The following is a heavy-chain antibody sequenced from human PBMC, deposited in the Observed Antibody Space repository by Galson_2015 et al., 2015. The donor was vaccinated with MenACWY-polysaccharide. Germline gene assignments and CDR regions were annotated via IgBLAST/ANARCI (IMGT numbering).Heavy chain of an antibody. CDR1: GASIGSGNYY. CDR3: ARDTVGATCDV. D-gene: IGHD1-26*01. Sequence: TLSLTCSVSGASIGSGNYYWSWIRQTAGRGLEWIGRIHTSGKTSYNPSLTSRVTISLDTSRNQFSRRVSSVTAADTAVYYCARDTVGATCDVWGRGTLVTVSS. J-gene: IGHJ2*01. CDR2: IHTSGKT. V-gene: IGHV4-61*02.